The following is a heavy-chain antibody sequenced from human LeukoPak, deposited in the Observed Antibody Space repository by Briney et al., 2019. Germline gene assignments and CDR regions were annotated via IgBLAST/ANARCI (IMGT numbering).Heavy chain of an antibody. CDR3: ARGDCSSTSCYGGGYYRYYYMDV. J-gene: IGHJ6*03. CDR1: GGSISSYY. Sequence: SETLSLTCTVSGGSISSYYWSWIRQPPGKGLEWIGYIYYSGSTNYNPSLKSRVTISVDTSKNQFSLKLSSVTAADTAVYYCARGDCSSTSCYGGGYYRYYYMDVWGKGTTVTVSS. V-gene: IGHV4-59*01. D-gene: IGHD2-2*01. CDR2: IYYSGST.